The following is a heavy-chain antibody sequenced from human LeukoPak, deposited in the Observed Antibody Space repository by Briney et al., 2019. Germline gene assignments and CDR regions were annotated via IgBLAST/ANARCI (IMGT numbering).Heavy chain of an antibody. CDR3: ARSGTAVAAPSFDY. D-gene: IGHD6-19*01. V-gene: IGHV4-59*08. CDR1: GGSISSYY. J-gene: IGHJ4*02. Sequence: SETLSLTCTVSGGSISSYYWSWIRQPPGKGLEWIGYIYYSVSTNYNPSLKSRVTISVDTSKNQFSLKLSSVTAADTAVYYCARSGTAVAAPSFDYWGQGTLVTVSS. CDR2: IYYSVST.